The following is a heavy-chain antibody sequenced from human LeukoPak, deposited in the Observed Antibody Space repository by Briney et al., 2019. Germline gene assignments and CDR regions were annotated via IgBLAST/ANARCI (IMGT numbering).Heavy chain of an antibody. Sequence: ASVKVSCKASGYTFTGYYMHWVRQAPGQGLEWMGWINPNSGGTNYAQKFQGRVTMTRDTSISTAYMELSRLRSDDTAVYYCARGGYYDFWSGYYTSEFDYWGQGTLVTVSS. J-gene: IGHJ4*02. CDR3: ARGGYYDFWSGYYTSEFDY. CDR1: GYTFTGYY. D-gene: IGHD3-3*01. V-gene: IGHV1-2*02. CDR2: INPNSGGT.